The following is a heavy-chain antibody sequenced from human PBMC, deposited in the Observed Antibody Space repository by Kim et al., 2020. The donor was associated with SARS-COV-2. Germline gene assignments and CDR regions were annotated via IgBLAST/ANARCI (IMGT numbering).Heavy chain of an antibody. V-gene: IGHV3-11*01. J-gene: IGHJ4*01. D-gene: IGHD6-13*01. CDR3: ARDWAFDSSSHFDY. Sequence: GGSLRLSCAASEFTFSNYYMHWIRQAPGKGLEWLAYISGANTDIRYADSVRGRFTISRNNANNSLYLQMDSLRAEDTAIYYCARDWAFDSSSHFDYWGQGTPVTVSS. CDR1: EFTFSNYY. CDR2: ISGANTDI.